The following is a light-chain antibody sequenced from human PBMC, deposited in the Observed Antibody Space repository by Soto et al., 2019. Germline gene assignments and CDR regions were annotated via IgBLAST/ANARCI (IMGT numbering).Light chain of an antibody. J-gene: IGKJ1*01. CDR1: QSISSW. CDR2: KAS. Sequence: DIQMTQSPSTLAASVGDRFTITCRASQSISSWLAWYQQKPGKAPKLLIYKASSLESGVPSRFSGSGSGTEFTLTISSLQPDDFATYYCQQYNSYSRTFGQVTK. CDR3: QQYNSYSRT. V-gene: IGKV1-5*03.